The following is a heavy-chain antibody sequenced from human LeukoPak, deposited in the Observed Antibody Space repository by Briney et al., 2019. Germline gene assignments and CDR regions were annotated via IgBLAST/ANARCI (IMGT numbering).Heavy chain of an antibody. CDR2: INWNGGST. D-gene: IGHD4-17*01. Sequence: PGGSLRLSCAASGFTFSSYEMNWVRQAPGKGLEWVSGINWNGGSTGYADSVKGRFTISRDNAKNSLYLQMNSLRAEDTALYYCARDPFYTDYGDSDWFDPWGQGTLVTVSS. CDR1: GFTFSSYE. V-gene: IGHV3-20*04. J-gene: IGHJ5*02. CDR3: ARDPFYTDYGDSDWFDP.